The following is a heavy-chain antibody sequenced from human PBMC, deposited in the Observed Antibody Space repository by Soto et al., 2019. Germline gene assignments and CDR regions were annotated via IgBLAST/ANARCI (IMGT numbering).Heavy chain of an antibody. Sequence: EVQLLESGGGLVQPGGSLRLSCAASGFTFSSYAMNWVRQAPGKGLEWVSAIGGSGGSTYYADSVKGRFTISRDNSKNTLYLQMNSLRAEDTAVYYCAKDRAPVVLRGEDYWGQGTLVTVSS. J-gene: IGHJ4*02. CDR3: AKDRAPVVLRGEDY. CDR1: GFTFSSYA. D-gene: IGHD3-10*01. CDR2: IGGSGGST. V-gene: IGHV3-23*01.